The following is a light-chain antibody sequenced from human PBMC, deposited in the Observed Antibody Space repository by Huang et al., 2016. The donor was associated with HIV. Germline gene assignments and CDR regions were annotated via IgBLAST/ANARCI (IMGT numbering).Light chain of an antibody. CDR3: HQYNDWPPWT. CDR2: GAS. J-gene: IGKJ1*01. Sequence: EIVMTQSPATLSVSPGERAILLCRASQNVYPTVAWYQLKPGQAPRLLIFGASTRATGISARFTGGGSDTEFTLTINSVQSEDVAMYYCHQYNDWPPWTFGQGTRVEI. CDR1: QNVYPT. V-gene: IGKV3-15*01.